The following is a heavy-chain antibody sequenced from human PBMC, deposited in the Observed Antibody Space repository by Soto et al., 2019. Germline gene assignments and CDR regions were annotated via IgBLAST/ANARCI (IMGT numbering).Heavy chain of an antibody. Sequence: EVQLLESGGGLVQPGGSLRLSCAASGFTFSNYAVTWVRQAPGKGLEWVSTISGSGGSTYYADSVKGRFTISRDNSKNTLYLHMNSLRAEDTAVYYCAKDQGSSWYEIDYWVQGTLVTVSS. CDR2: ISGSGGST. V-gene: IGHV3-23*01. D-gene: IGHD6-13*01. CDR1: GFTFSNYA. CDR3: AKDQGSSWYEIDY. J-gene: IGHJ4*02.